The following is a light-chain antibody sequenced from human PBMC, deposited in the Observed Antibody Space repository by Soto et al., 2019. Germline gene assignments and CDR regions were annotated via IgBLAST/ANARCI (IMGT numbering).Light chain of an antibody. CDR3: QQYNSYPLT. CDR1: QSISSW. V-gene: IGKV1-5*03. CDR2: TAS. J-gene: IGKJ4*01. Sequence: DIQMTQSPSTLSASVGDRVTITCRASQSISSWLAWYQQKPGKAPNLLIYTASTLESGVPSRFSGSGSGTEFTLTISSLQPEDFATYYCQQYNSYPLTFGGGTKVEIK.